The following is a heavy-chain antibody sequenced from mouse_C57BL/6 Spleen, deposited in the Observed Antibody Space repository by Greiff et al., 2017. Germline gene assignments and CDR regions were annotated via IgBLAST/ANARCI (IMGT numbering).Heavy chain of an antibody. V-gene: IGHV1-53*01. CDR3: ARSGTAQATPRAY. Sequence: VQLQQPGTELVKPGASVKLSCKASGYTFTSYWMHWVKQRPGQGLEWIGNINPSNGGTNYNEKFKSKATLTVDKSSSTAYMQLSSLTSEDSAVYYCARSGTAQATPRAYWGQGTLVTVSA. D-gene: IGHD3-2*02. CDR1: GYTFTSYW. CDR2: INPSNGGT. J-gene: IGHJ3*01.